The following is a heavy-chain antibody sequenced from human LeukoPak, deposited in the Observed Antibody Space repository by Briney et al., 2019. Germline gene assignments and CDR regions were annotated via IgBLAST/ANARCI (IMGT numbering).Heavy chain of an antibody. Sequence: SETLSLTCAVYGGSFSGYYWSWIRQPPGKGLEWIGEINHSGSTNYNPSLKSRVTISVDTSKNQFSLKLSSVTAADTAVHYCARGLGLFYYYYYYMDVWGKGTTVTVSS. V-gene: IGHV4-34*01. D-gene: IGHD3-16*01. J-gene: IGHJ6*03. CDR3: ARGLGLFYYYYYYMDV. CDR2: INHSGST. CDR1: GGSFSGYY.